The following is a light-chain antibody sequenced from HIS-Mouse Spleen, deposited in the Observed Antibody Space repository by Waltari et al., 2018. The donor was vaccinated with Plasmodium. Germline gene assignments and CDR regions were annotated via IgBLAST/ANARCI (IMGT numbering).Light chain of an antibody. V-gene: IGKV3-15*01. CDR3: RKYNNRSFT. CDR2: GAC. Sequence: EIGMTTSPAPLSVSPGERANPPRRASQSVSSNLARYQPKPGPAPRLLIYGACTRATGIPSRCSGSGSESELTLTISGLQSEDFSVCYWRKYNNRSFTFGPGTKVEIK. J-gene: IGKJ3*01. CDR1: QSVSSN.